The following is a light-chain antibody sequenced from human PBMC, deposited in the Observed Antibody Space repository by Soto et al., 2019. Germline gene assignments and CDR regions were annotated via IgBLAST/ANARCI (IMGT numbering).Light chain of an antibody. V-gene: IGKV3-15*01. CDR1: QSVSSN. J-gene: IGKJ1*01. CDR3: QQYNNWHS. Sequence: EIVMTQSPATLSVSPGERATLSCRASQSVSSNLAWYQQKPGQAPRLLIYGASTRATGIPARFSGSGSGTEFTLTISSLQSEDFAVYYCQQYNNWHSFGQGTKVELK. CDR2: GAS.